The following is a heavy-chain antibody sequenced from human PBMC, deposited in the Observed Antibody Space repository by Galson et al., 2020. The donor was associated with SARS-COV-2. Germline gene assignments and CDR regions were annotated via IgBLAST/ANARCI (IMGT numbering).Heavy chain of an antibody. D-gene: IGHD2-2*01. CDR2: ISAYNGNP. V-gene: IGHV1-18*01. CDR3: ARDARLGYCSSTSCYWPIDY. CDR1: GYTFTSYG. J-gene: IGHJ4*02. Sequence: ASVKVSCKASGYTFTSYGISWVRQAPGQGLEWMGWISAYNGNPNYAQKLQGRVTMTTDTSTSTAYMELRSLRSDDTAVYYCARDARLGYCSSTSCYWPIDYWGQGTLVTVSS.